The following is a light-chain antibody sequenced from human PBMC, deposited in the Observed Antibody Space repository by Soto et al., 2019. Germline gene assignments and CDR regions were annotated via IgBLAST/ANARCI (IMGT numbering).Light chain of an antibody. CDR1: QSVGGN. CDR2: GAS. V-gene: IGKV3-20*01. Sequence: ETVLTQSPGSLSLSPGDRATLSCRASQSVGGNVAWYQQIPGQPPKLLIFGASSRATGIADKFSGSGSGTDFTLTISRLEPEDCALYYCQHYGAAPITFGQGTRLEIK. CDR3: QHYGAAPIT. J-gene: IGKJ5*01.